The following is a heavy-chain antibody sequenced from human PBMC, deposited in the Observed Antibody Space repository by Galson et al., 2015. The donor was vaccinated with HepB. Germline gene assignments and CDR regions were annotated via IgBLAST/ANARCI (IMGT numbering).Heavy chain of an antibody. V-gene: IGHV1-2*02. CDR3: ARYPRGLAVAGAAYGMDV. CDR2: INPNSGVT. J-gene: IGHJ6*02. CDR1: GYTFTGYY. Sequence: SVKVSCKVSGYTFTGYYMHWVRQAPGQGLEWMGWINPNSGVTNYAQNFQGRVTMTRDTSISTAYMELSRLRSDDTAVYYCARYPRGLAVAGAAYGMDVWGQGTTVTVSS. D-gene: IGHD6-19*01.